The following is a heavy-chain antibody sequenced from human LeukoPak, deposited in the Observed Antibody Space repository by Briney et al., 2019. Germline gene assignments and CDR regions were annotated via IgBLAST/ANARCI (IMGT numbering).Heavy chain of an antibody. CDR2: INLNSGGT. CDR3: ARGASGVYTVTTSWFDP. D-gene: IGHD4-17*01. Sequence: GASVKVSCKASGYTFTGYYMHWVRQAPGQGLEWMGWINLNSGGTNYAQKFQGRVTMTRDTSISTAYMELSRLRSDDTAVYYCARGASGVYTVTTSWFDPWGQGTLVTVSS. V-gene: IGHV1-2*02. J-gene: IGHJ5*02. CDR1: GYTFTGYY.